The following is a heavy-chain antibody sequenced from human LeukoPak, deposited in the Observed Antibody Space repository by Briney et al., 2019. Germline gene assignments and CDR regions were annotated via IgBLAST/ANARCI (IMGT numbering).Heavy chain of an antibody. Sequence: ASVKVSCKASGYTFTSHGISWVRRAPGQGLEWMGWISAYNGNTNYAQKLQGRVTMTTDTSTSTAYMELRSLRSDDTAVYYCARDYNWNDAFDIWGQGTMVTVSS. CDR2: ISAYNGNT. CDR3: ARDYNWNDAFDI. J-gene: IGHJ3*02. D-gene: IGHD1-20*01. V-gene: IGHV1-18*01. CDR1: GYTFTSHG.